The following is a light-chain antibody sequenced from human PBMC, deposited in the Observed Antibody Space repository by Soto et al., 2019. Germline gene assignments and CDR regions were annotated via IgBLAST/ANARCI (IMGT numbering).Light chain of an antibody. CDR2: DAS. Sequence: EIVLTQSPATLSLSPGERATLSCRASQSISSYLAWYQQKPGQVPRLLIYDASNRATGVPARLSGSGSGTDFTLTISSLEPEDFAVYFCQQRSSWLYTFGQGTKLEI. V-gene: IGKV3-11*01. CDR3: QQRSSWLYT. CDR1: QSISSY. J-gene: IGKJ2*01.